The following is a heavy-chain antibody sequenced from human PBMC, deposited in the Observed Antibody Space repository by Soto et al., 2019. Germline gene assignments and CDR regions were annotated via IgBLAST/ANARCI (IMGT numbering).Heavy chain of an antibody. J-gene: IGHJ5*02. CDR2: ISAYNGNT. Sequence: QVQLVQSGAEVKKPGASLKVSCKASGYTFTNYGVSWVRQAPGQGLEWMGWISAYNGNTNYAQTLQGRLTMTTDTSTSTVYMELRNLSSDATALYYCARTVGANIRWFDPWGQGTLVTVSS. CDR1: GYTFTNYG. V-gene: IGHV1-18*01. CDR3: ARTVGANIRWFDP. D-gene: IGHD1-26*01.